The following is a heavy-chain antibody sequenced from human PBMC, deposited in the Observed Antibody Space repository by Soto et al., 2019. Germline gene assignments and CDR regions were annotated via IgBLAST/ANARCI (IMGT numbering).Heavy chain of an antibody. Sequence: SLKISCAASGFTFHEHAIHLVRQVPGRGLEWVSGISWESGTTDYGDSVKGRFTISRDNAQNSLYLQMNSLRPEDTGIYYCEKDEAGAWSAPREDYCPYYEMDIWDQGTTVTVSS. CDR3: EKDEAGAWSAPREDYCPYYEMDI. CDR2: ISWESGTT. J-gene: IGHJ6*02. CDR1: GFTFHEHA. D-gene: IGHD3-22*01. V-gene: IGHV3-9*01.